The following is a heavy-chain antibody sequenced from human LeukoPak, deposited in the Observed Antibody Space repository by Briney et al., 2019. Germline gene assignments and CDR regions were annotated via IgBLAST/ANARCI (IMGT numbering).Heavy chain of an antibody. V-gene: IGHV4-38-2*02. J-gene: IGHJ4*02. CDR2: LHRGGNT. CDR3: ARAKAAYSSGWYPGGNDY. D-gene: IGHD6-19*01. Sequence: PSETLSLTCTVSGYSISSGYYWGWIRQPPGKGLEWIGSLHRGGNTYYNPSLKSRVTISLDTSKNQFSLNLSSVTAADTAVYYCARAKAAYSSGWYPGGNDYWGQGILVTVSS. CDR1: GYSISSGYY.